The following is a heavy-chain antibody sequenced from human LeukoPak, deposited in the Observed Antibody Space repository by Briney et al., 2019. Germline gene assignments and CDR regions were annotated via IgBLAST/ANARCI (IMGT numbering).Heavy chain of an antibody. V-gene: IGHV4-59*08. J-gene: IGHJ4*02. CDR1: GGSISDYY. CDR3: ARHRWLPHDPPRH. CDR2: INNSGST. D-gene: IGHD5-18*01. Sequence: SETLSLTRTVSGGSISDYYWSWIRQPPGKGLEWIGHINNSGSTSYNSSLKSRVTISVHTSKNQFSLKLDSVTVADTAMYYCARHRWLPHDPPRHWGQGTLVTVSS.